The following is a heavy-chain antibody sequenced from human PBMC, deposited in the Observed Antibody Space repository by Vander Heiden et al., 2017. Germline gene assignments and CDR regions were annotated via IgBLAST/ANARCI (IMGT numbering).Heavy chain of an antibody. CDR3: ARGQAFGNWFDP. CDR2: IYYSGST. V-gene: IGHV4-31*03. J-gene: IGHJ5*02. Sequence: QFQLHESGPGLVKHSQILSLTCTVPGGSISSGGHYTSWIRQHPGKGLEWIGYIYYSGSTYYNPSLKSRVTISVDTSKNQFSLKLSSVTAADTAVYYCARGQAFGNWFDPWGQGTLVTVSS. CDR1: GGSISSGGHY. D-gene: IGHD3-10*01.